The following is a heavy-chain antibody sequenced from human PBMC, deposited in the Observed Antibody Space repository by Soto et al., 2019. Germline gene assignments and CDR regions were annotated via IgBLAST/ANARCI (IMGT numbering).Heavy chain of an antibody. V-gene: IGHV1-18*04. CDR2: ISARNGDT. D-gene: IGHD2-21*01. J-gene: IGHJ4*02. CDR1: GYTFTTYG. Sequence: QVHLVQSGAEVRKPGASVKVSCKTSGYTFTTYGIIWVRQAPGQHLEWLGWISARNGDTNYAQGFKGRVTLTTDPSTSTAYMELKNLRSDDTAVYCCARVMLLPNPAADFWGQGTLVTVSS. CDR3: ARVMLLPNPAADF.